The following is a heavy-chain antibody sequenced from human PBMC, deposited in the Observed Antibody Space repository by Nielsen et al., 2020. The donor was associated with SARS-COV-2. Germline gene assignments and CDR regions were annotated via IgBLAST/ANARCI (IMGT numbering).Heavy chain of an antibody. CDR1: GFTFSIYS. CDR3: AKGYSGSYYDYFDY. D-gene: IGHD1-26*01. V-gene: IGHV3-21*04. CDR2: LSSSSSYI. J-gene: IGHJ4*02. Sequence: GESLKISCAASGFTFSIYSMNWVRQAPGKGLEWVSSLSSSSSYIYYADSVKGRFTISRDNAKNSLYLQMNSLRAEDTALYYCAKGYSGSYYDYFDYWGQGTLVTVSS.